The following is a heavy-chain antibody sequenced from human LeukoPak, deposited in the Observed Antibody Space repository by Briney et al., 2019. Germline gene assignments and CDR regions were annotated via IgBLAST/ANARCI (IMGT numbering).Heavy chain of an antibody. V-gene: IGHV1-2*02. CDR3: ARDRGNYYGSGSYYIP. Sequence: ASVKVSCKASGYTFTSYGISWVRQAPGQGLEWMGWINPNSGGANYAQEFQGRVTMTRDTSISTAYMELSRLRSDDTAVYYCARDRGNYYGSGSYYIPWGQGTLVTVSS. CDR1: GYTFTSYG. D-gene: IGHD3-10*01. J-gene: IGHJ5*02. CDR2: INPNSGGA.